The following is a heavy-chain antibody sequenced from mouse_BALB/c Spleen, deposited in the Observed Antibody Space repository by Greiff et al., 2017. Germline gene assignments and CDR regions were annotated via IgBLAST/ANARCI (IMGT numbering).Heavy chain of an antibody. V-gene: IGHV1-18*01. CDR1: GYSFTGYT. CDR2: INPYNGGT. Sequence: EVQLQQSGPELVKPGASLKISCKASGYSFTGYTMNWVKQSHGKNLEWIGLINPYNGGTSYNQKFKGKATLTVDKSSSTAYMELLSLTSEDSAVYYCARGYYDYDGAWFAYWGQGTLVTVSA. CDR3: ARGYYDYDGAWFAY. J-gene: IGHJ3*01. D-gene: IGHD2-4*01.